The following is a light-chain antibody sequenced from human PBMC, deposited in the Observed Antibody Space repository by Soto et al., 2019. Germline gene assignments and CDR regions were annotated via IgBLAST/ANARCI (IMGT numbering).Light chain of an antibody. CDR3: QQFNTSFRS. Sequence: DIQMTQSPSTLSASVGDRVTITCRASQSISGWLAWYQQKPGKAPKLLIYKAASLESGVPSRFSGSGFGTEFALTTSSLQPDDFATYYCQQFNTSFRSFGQGTKLEIK. CDR2: KAA. V-gene: IGKV1-5*03. J-gene: IGKJ2*01. CDR1: QSISGW.